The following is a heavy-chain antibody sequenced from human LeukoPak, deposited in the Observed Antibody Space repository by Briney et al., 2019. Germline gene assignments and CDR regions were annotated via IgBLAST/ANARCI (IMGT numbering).Heavy chain of an antibody. CDR2: IYHSGNT. V-gene: IGHV4-4*02. CDR1: GGSVSGSDW. J-gene: IGHJ4*02. Sequence: PSGTLSLTCGVSGGSVSGSDWWTWVRQPPGKGLEWIGEIYHSGNTNYNPSLKSRVTISIDKSKNQFSLKLSSETAADTAIYYCARTYNWNVPFDSWGQGTLVIVSS. CDR3: ARTYNWNVPFDS. D-gene: IGHD1-20*01.